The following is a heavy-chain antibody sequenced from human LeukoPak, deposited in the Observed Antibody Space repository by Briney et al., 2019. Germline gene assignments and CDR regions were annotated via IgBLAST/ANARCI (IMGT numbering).Heavy chain of an antibody. CDR2: ISGSGGST. CDR1: GFTFSGYA. J-gene: IGHJ4*02. CDR3: AKLYSSGINAFDY. V-gene: IGHV3-23*01. Sequence: GGSLRLSCAASGFTFSGYAMSWVRQAPGKGLEWVSAISGSGGSTYYADSVKGRFTISRDNSKNTLYLQMNSLRAEDTAVYYCAKLYSSGINAFDYWGQGTLVTVSS. D-gene: IGHD6-19*01.